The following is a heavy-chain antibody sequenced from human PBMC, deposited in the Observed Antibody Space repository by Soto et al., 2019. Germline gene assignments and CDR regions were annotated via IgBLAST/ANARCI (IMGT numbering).Heavy chain of an antibody. V-gene: IGHV4-59*06. D-gene: IGHD5-18*01. CDR1: GGSISSYY. CDR2: IYYSGST. J-gene: IGHJ4*02. CDR3: ASGAFRGYSYGYFDY. Sequence: SETLSLTCTVSGGSISSYYWSWIRQPPGKGLEWIGYIYYSGSTYYNPSLKSRVTISVDTSKNQFSLKLSSVTAADTAVYYCASGAFRGYSYGYFDYWGQGTLVTVSS.